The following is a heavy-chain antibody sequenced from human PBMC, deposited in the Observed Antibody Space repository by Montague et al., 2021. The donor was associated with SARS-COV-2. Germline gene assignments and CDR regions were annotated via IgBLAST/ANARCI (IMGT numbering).Heavy chain of an antibody. CDR3: ARPKYSSSWYVDY. J-gene: IGHJ4*02. CDR2: IYYSGST. Sequence: SETLSLTCTVSGGSISSSSYYWGWIRQPPGKGLEWIGSIYYSGSTYYNPSLKSRVTISVDTSKNQSSLKLSSVTAADTAAYYCARPKYSSSWYVDYWGQGTLVTVSS. V-gene: IGHV4-39*01. D-gene: IGHD6-13*01. CDR1: GGSISSSSYY.